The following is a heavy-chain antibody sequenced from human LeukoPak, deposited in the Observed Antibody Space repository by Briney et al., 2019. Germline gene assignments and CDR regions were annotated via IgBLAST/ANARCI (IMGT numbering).Heavy chain of an antibody. D-gene: IGHD2-2*01. V-gene: IGHV5-51*01. J-gene: IGHJ4*02. Sequence: GESLKISCKGSGYSINNYWIAWVRQMPGKGLEWMGIIYPADSDIRYSPSFQGQVTISADKSISTAYLQWNSLKASDTAVYYCTSAVVPAATKDYWGQGTLVTVSS. CDR1: GYSINNYW. CDR3: TSAVVPAATKDY. CDR2: IYPADSDI.